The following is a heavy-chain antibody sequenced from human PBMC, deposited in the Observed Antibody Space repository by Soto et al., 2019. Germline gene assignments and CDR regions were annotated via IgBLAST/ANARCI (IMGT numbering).Heavy chain of an antibody. D-gene: IGHD3-3*01. V-gene: IGHV4-39*01. CDR1: GGSISSSSYY. J-gene: IGHJ4*02. Sequence: SETLSLTCTVSGGSISSSSYYWGWIRQPPGKGLEWIGSIYYSGSTYYNPSLKSRVTISVDTSKNQFSLKLSSVTAADTAVYYCARRPITIFGVVIIPDGIDYWGQGTLVTVSS. CDR3: ARRPITIFGVVIIPDGIDY. CDR2: IYYSGST.